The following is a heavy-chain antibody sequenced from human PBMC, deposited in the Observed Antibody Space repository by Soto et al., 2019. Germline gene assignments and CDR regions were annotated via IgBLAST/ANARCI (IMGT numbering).Heavy chain of an antibody. Sequence: EVQLLESGGGLVRPGGSLRLSCAASGFTFYNYAMNWVRQAPGKGLEWVSTISGSGDGTYYADSVKGRFTISRDNSRNTVYLQINSLRAEDTAVYYCAKKGLGSLATYCTTGDCHYAFEVWGQGTLVTVSS. D-gene: IGHD2-8*01. J-gene: IGHJ3*01. V-gene: IGHV3-23*01. CDR3: AKKGLGSLATYCTTGDCHYAFEV. CDR2: ISGSGDGT. CDR1: GFTFYNYA.